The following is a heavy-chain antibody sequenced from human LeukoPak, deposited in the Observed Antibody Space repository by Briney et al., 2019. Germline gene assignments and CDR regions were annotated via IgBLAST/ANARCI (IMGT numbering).Heavy chain of an antibody. CDR2: ISGSGDST. D-gene: IGHD2-15*01. Sequence: SGGSLRLSCAASGFTFSSNAMSCVRPAPGKGLEWVSSISGSGDSTNYADSVKGRFTISRDNSKNTLYLQMDSLRAADTAVYYCAKDRGYSPRGVTWFDPWGQGTRVTVSS. CDR1: GFTFSSNA. CDR3: AKDRGYSPRGVTWFDP. J-gene: IGHJ5*02. V-gene: IGHV3-23*01.